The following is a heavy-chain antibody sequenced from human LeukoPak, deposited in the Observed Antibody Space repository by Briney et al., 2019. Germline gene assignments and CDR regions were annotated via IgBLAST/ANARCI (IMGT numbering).Heavy chain of an antibody. CDR2: IKQDGSEK. J-gene: IGHJ6*03. D-gene: IGHD2-2*02. CDR3: AREAGDIVVVPAAILRYYYYMDV. V-gene: IGHV3-7*01. Sequence: GGSLRLSCAASGFTFSSYAMSWVRQAPGKGLEWVANIKQDGSEKYYVDSVKGRFTISRDNAKNSLYLQMNSLRAEDTAVYYCAREAGDIVVVPAAILRYYYYMDVWGKGTTVTVSS. CDR1: GFTFSSYA.